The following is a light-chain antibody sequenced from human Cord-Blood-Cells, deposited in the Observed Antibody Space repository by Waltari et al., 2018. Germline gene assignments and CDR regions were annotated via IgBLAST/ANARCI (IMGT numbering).Light chain of an antibody. V-gene: IGKV1-39*01. Sequence: DIQMNLSPSSLSASVGYRVTITCRASQSISSYLNWYQQKPGKAPKLLIYAASSLQSGVPSRFSGSGSGTDFTLTISSLQPEDFATYYCQQSYSTPPSFGQGTKLEIK. CDR3: QQSYSTPPS. J-gene: IGKJ2*03. CDR2: AAS. CDR1: QSISSY.